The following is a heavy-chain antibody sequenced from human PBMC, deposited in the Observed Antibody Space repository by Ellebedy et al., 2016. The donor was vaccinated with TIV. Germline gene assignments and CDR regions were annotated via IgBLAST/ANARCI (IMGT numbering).Heavy chain of an antibody. J-gene: IGHJ5*02. V-gene: IGHV2-5*08. Sequence: LRLSXTVSGGSISSGGYYWSWIRQPPGKALEWLALIYWDDDKRYSPSLKSRLTITKDTSKNQVVLTMTNMDPVDTATYYCAHSIVSGYYGSGSYYKEGWFDPWGQGTLVTVSS. CDR3: AHSIVSGYYGSGSYYKEGWFDP. CDR2: IYWDDDK. D-gene: IGHD3-10*01. CDR1: GGSISSGGYY.